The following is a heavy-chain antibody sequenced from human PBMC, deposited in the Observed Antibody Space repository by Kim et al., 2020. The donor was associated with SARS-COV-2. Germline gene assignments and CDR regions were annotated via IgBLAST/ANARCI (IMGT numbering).Heavy chain of an antibody. CDR3: AKELIVYRRTFDY. J-gene: IGHJ4*02. V-gene: IGHV3-23*01. Sequence: ADSVKGRFTISRDNSKNTLYLQMNSLRAEDTAVYYCAKELIVYRRTFDYWGQGTLVTVSS. D-gene: IGHD3-16*01.